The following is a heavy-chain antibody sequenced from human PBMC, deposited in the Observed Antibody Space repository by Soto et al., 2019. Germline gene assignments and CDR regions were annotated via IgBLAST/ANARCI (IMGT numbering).Heavy chain of an antibody. CDR3: ARGVPDAPDKYYFDS. V-gene: IGHV4-34*01. J-gene: IGHJ4*02. Sequence: SETLSLTCAVYGGSFSGYYWSWIRQSPEKGLEWIGEIDHSGSTSQNPSLKSRVSISVNTSKNQFSLKLRSLTAADTAVYYCARGVPDAPDKYYFDSWGLGTLVTVSS. CDR1: GGSFSGYY. CDR2: IDHSGST.